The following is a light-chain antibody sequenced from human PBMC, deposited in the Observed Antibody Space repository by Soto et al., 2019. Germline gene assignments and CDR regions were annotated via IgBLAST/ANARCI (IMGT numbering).Light chain of an antibody. CDR1: QSISNY. CDR3: QQRYITPWK. CDR2: AAS. Sequence: DIQMTQSPSSLSTSVGDRVTITCRASQSISNYLNWYQQKPVKVPKLLIYAASSLQSGVPSRFIGSESGTNFTLTISSLQAEDFSTYYCQQRYITPWKFGQGTKVEIK. J-gene: IGKJ1*01. V-gene: IGKV1-39*01.